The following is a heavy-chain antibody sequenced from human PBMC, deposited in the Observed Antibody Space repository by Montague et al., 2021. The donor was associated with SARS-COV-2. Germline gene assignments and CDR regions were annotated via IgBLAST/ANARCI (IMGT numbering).Heavy chain of an antibody. J-gene: IGHJ6*03. CDR1: GGSLSGYY. V-gene: IGHV4-34*01. CDR3: ASGIAATYYYYMDV. Sequence: SETLSLTCAVYGGSLSGYYWSWIRQPPGKGLEWIGEINHSGSTKYNPSLKSRVTISVDTSKNQFSLKLSSVTAADTAVYYCASGIAATYYYYMDVWGKGTTVTVSS. CDR2: INHSGST. D-gene: IGHD6-13*01.